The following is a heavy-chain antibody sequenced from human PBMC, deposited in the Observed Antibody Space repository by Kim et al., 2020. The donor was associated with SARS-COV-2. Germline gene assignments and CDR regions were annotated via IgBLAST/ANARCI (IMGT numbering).Heavy chain of an antibody. Sequence: GGSLRLSCAASGFTFSSYAMHWVRQAPGKGLEWVAVISYDGSNKYYADSVKGRFTISRDNSKNTLYLQMNSLRAEDTAVYYCASLVQQTYYYGSGSYYNFWGQGTLVTVSS. D-gene: IGHD3-10*01. J-gene: IGHJ4*02. CDR1: GFTFSSYA. CDR2: ISYDGSNK. V-gene: IGHV3-30-3*01. CDR3: ASLVQQTYYYGSGSYYNF.